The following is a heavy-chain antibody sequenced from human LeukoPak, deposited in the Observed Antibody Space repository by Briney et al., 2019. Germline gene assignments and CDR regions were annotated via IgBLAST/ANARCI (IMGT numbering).Heavy chain of an antibody. Sequence: PSETLSLTCAVSGYPISSGYYWGWIRQPPGKGLEWIGSIYHSGSTYYNPSLKSRVTISVDTSKNQFSLKLSSVTAADTAVYYCARLRYSSSWYDRYYFDYWGQGTLVTVSS. CDR2: IYHSGST. CDR3: ARLRYSSSWYDRYYFDY. D-gene: IGHD6-13*01. J-gene: IGHJ4*02. CDR1: GYPISSGYY. V-gene: IGHV4-38-2*01.